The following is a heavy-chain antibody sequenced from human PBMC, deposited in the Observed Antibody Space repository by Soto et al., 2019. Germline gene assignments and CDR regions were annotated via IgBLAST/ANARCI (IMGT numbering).Heavy chain of an antibody. Sequence: ASVKVSCKAPGYTFTSYGISWVRQAPGQGLEWMGWISAYNGNTNYAQKLQGRVTMTTDTSTSTAYMELRSLRSDDTAVYYCARDQYCGGDCYLSYYYGMDVRGHGTTVTVS. V-gene: IGHV1-18*04. CDR1: GYTFTSYG. CDR2: ISAYNGNT. D-gene: IGHD2-21*02. J-gene: IGHJ6*02. CDR3: ARDQYCGGDCYLSYYYGMDV.